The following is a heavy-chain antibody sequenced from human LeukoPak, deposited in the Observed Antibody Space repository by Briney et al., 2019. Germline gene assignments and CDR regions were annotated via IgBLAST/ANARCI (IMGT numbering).Heavy chain of an antibody. V-gene: IGHV3-23*01. CDR3: AKDLWWEHAHSSPGGYAFDI. Sequence: PGGSLRLSCVASGSASGSTFSSYAMSWVRQAPGKGLEWVSAISGSGGSTYYADSVKGRFIISRDNSKNTLYLQMNSLRAEDTAVYYCAKDLWWEHAHSSPGGYAFDIWGQGTMVTVSS. CDR1: GSTFSSYA. D-gene: IGHD1-26*01. J-gene: IGHJ3*02. CDR2: ISGSGGST.